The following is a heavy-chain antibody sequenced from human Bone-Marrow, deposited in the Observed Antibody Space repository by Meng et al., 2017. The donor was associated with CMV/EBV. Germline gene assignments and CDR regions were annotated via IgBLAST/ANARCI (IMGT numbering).Heavy chain of an antibody. CDR1: GITFKNYW. Sequence: GGSLRLSCVGFGITFKNYWLKWVRQAPGQGLEWVANIKQDGNEIYYVDSVKGRFTVSRDNAKNSLYLQMDSLRVDDTAIYYCASGSDSRYFDYWGQGTLVTVSS. CDR3: ASGSDSRYFDY. D-gene: IGHD6-13*01. V-gene: IGHV3-7*01. CDR2: IKQDGNEI. J-gene: IGHJ4*02.